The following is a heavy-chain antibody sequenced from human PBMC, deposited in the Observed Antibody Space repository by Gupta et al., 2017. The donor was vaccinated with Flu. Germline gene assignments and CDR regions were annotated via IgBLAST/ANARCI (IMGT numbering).Heavy chain of an antibody. CDR1: GYTFTSYY. Sequence: QVQLVPSAAEVKKPGASVKVSCKASGYTFTSYYMHWLRQAPGQELEWMGIINPSGGSTSYAQKFQGRVTMTRDTSTSTVYMELSSLRSEDTAVYYCARNSGSYYRSGAFDYWGQGTLVTVSS. D-gene: IGHD1-26*01. CDR3: ARNSGSYYRSGAFDY. V-gene: IGHV1-46*03. J-gene: IGHJ4*02. CDR2: INPSGGST.